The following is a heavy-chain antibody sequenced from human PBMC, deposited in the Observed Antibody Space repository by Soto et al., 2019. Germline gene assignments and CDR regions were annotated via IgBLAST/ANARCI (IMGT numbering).Heavy chain of an antibody. D-gene: IGHD6-13*01. Sequence: PGGSPSLSCVASRFSFSSYAMSWVRQAPGKGLEWVSAISDSGVNTYYADSVKGRFTISRDNSKNTLYLQMNSLRAEDTAVYYCARRSSSWYFDYWGQGTLVTVSS. CDR1: RFSFSSYA. CDR3: ARRSSSWYFDY. CDR2: ISDSGVNT. V-gene: IGHV3-23*01. J-gene: IGHJ4*02.